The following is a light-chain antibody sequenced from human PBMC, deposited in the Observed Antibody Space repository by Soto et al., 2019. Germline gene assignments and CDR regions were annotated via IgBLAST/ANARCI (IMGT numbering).Light chain of an antibody. Sequence: DIQMTQSPSSLSASVGDRVTITCRASQGIRNYLAWYQQKPGKVPKLLIYAASTLQSGVPSRFNGSGSGTDFTLTISSLQPEYVATYYCQKYNNAPWTFGQGTKVEIK. CDR3: QKYNNAPWT. CDR2: AAS. CDR1: QGIRNY. J-gene: IGKJ1*01. V-gene: IGKV1-27*01.